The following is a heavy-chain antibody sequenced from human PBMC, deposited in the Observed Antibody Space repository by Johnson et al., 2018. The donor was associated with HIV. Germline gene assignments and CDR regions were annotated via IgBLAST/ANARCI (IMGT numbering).Heavy chain of an antibody. J-gene: IGHJ3*02. D-gene: IGHD2-21*02. Sequence: VQLVESGGGVVRPGGSLRLSCAASGFTFDDYGMSWVRQAPGKGLEWVSLISWDGGSTYYADSVKGRFTISRDNSKNSLYLQMNSLRAEDTALYYGTTADCGGDCYEPDAFDIWGQGTMVTVSS. CDR1: GFTFDDYG. CDR2: ISWDGGST. V-gene: IGHV3-43D*03. CDR3: TTADCGGDCYEPDAFDI.